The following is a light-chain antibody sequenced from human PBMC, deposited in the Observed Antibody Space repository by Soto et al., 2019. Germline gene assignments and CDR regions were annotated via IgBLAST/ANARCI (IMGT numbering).Light chain of an antibody. V-gene: IGKV3-20*01. CDR2: GAS. CDR1: HSVPTNY. Sequence: DIVLTQSPGTLSLSPEEIVTLSCRTSHSVPTNYLAWYQQKPGQSPRILIYGASNRATGIPDRFSRSGSETDFTLTISRLEPEDFAVYYCQQYGSSGTFGQGTKVDIK. J-gene: IGKJ1*01. CDR3: QQYGSSGT.